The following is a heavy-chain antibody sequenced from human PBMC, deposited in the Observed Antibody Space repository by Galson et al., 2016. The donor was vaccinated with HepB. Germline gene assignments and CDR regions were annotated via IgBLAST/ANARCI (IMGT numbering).Heavy chain of an antibody. V-gene: IGHV1-18*04. CDR3: ARDTGSYYSHGMDV. CDR2: ISTYNGNT. J-gene: IGHJ6*02. Sequence: SVKVSCKASGYSFTSDGISWVRQAHGQGLEWMGWISTYNGNTKFAQNFQGRVTMTTDTSTSTAYMELRSLRSDDTAEYYCARDTGSYYSHGMDVWGQGTTVTVSS. D-gene: IGHD3-10*01. CDR1: GYSFTSDG.